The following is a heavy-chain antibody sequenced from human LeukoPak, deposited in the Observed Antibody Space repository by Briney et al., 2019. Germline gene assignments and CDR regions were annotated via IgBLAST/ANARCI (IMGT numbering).Heavy chain of an antibody. D-gene: IGHD1-1*01. V-gene: IGHV3-21*01. Sequence: GGSLRLSCAASGFAFSTYSMNWVRQAPGRGLEWVSSISGSSTYIYYADSVKGRFTISRDNAKNSLYLQMNSLRAEDTAVYYCASGTSYGTWGQGTLVTVSS. CDR2: ISGSSTYI. CDR1: GFAFSTYS. J-gene: IGHJ5*02. CDR3: ASGTSYGT.